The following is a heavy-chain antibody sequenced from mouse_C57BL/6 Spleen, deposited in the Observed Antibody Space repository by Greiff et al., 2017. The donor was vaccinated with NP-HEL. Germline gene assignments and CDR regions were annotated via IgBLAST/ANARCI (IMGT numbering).Heavy chain of an antibody. J-gene: IGHJ2*01. Sequence: VQLQQSGPELVKPGASVKISCKASGYTFTDYYMNWVKQSHGKSLEWIGDINPNNGGTSYNQKFKGKATLTVDKSSSTAYMELRSLTSEDSAVYYCARWDYGSNFDYWGQGTTLTVSS. CDR1: GYTFTDYY. V-gene: IGHV1-26*01. D-gene: IGHD1-1*01. CDR2: INPNNGGT. CDR3: ARWDYGSNFDY.